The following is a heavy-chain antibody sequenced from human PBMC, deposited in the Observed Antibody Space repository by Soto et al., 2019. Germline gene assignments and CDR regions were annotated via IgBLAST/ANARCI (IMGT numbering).Heavy chain of an antibody. J-gene: IGHJ6*02. V-gene: IGHV3-7*05. CDR3: ARVRTENYYGMDV. CDR2: IKQDETEK. CDR1: GFPFSSYW. Sequence: GGSLRLSCADSGFPFSSYWMIWVRQAPGKGLEWVANIKQDETEKYYVDSVKGRFAISRDNGKNTLYLQMNSLRAEDTAVYYCARVRTENYYGMDVWGQGTTVTVSS.